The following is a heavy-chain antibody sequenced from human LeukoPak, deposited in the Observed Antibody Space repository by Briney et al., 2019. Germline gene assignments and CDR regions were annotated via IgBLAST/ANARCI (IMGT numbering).Heavy chain of an antibody. D-gene: IGHD6-13*01. CDR2: SYHSGST. Sequence: PSETLSLTCTVSVGSISSGGYYWSWIRQPPGKGLEWIGYSYHSGSTYYNPSLKSRVTISVDRSKNHFSLKLSSVTAADTAVYYCATTRMTAAFDYWGQGTLVTVSS. V-gene: IGHV4-30-2*01. J-gene: IGHJ4*02. CDR3: ATTRMTAAFDY. CDR1: VGSISSGGYY.